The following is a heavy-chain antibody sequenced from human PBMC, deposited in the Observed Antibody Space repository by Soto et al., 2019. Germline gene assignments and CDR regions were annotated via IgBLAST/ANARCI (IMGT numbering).Heavy chain of an antibody. CDR3: AAPPGKYWNPFES. CDR2: ISSDATTK. CDR1: GFTFNTYG. Sequence: PGGSLRLSCTASGFTFNTYGVHWVRQAPGKGLEWVALISSDATTKIYGDSVKGRFTISRDNPKNTLYLQMNSLLPEDTAVYYCAAPPGKYWNPFESWGLGTLITVS. J-gene: IGHJ4*02. V-gene: IGHV3-30*03. D-gene: IGHD1-1*01.